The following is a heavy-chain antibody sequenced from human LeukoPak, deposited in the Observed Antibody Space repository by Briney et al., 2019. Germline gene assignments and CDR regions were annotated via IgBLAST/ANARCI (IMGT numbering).Heavy chain of an antibody. D-gene: IGHD1-26*01. Sequence: ASVKVSCKASGYTFNGYDINWVRQATGQGLEWMGWMNPNTGDTGYAQKFQGRVTMTRNTSIDTAYTELSGLKSEDTAVYYCTRGSLSGSSRDYWGQGTLVTVSS. CDR2: MNPNTGDT. V-gene: IGHV1-8*01. CDR3: TRGSLSGSSRDY. CDR1: GYTFNGYD. J-gene: IGHJ4*02.